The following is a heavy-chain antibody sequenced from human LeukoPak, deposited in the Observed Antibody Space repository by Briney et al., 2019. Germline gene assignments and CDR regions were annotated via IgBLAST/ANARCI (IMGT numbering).Heavy chain of an antibody. CDR3: AKEYDSNYGGRYNWFDP. CDR1: GFTFSNYG. V-gene: IGHV3-30*02. J-gene: IGHJ5*02. D-gene: IGHD4-11*01. Sequence: PGGSLRLSCAASGFTFSNYGMHWVRQAPGKGLEWVAFIRYDDITKYYVDSVKGRFTISRDNSKNTLFLQMNSLRAEDTAVYYCAKEYDSNYGGRYNWFDPWGQGTLVTVSS. CDR2: IRYDDITK.